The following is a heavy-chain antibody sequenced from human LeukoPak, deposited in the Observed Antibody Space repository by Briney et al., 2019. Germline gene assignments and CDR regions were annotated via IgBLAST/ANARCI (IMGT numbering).Heavy chain of an antibody. CDR3: ARGGMAVMVYASDY. D-gene: IGHD2-8*01. CDR2: ISSSGSTI. Sequence: QPGGSLRLSCAASGFTFSSYEMNWVRQAPGKGLEWVSYISSSGSTIYYADSVKGRFTISRDNAKNSLYLQMNSLRAEDTAVYYCARGGMAVMVYASDYWGQGTLVTVSS. V-gene: IGHV3-48*03. CDR1: GFTFSSYE. J-gene: IGHJ4*02.